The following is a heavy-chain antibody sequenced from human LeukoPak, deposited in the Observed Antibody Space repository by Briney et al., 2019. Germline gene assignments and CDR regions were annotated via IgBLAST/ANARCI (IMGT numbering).Heavy chain of an antibody. CDR2: ISAQHGQT. CDR1: GYSENFYG. CDR3: ARGSGYSYAFTGRERTKSRLDY. D-gene: IGHD5-18*01. J-gene: IGHJ4*02. Sequence: GASVKVSCKTSGYSENFYGITWVRQVAGQGLEWMGWISAQHGQTEYAPNSQDRVTMTTDTYTNTAYMELRSLRAADTAVYYCARGSGYSYAFTGRERTKSRLDYWGQGTLVTVSS. V-gene: IGHV1-18*01.